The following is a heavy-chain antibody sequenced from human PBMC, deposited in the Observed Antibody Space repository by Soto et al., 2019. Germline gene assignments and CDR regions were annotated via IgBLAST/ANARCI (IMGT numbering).Heavy chain of an antibody. V-gene: IGHV3-9*01. CDR3: AKDKGSGYDGFAY. Sequence: GGSLRLSCAASGFTFSSYAMHWVRQAPGKGLEWVSGISWNSGSIGYADSVKGRFTISRDNAKNSLYLQMNSLRAEDTALYYCAKDKGSGYDGFAYWGQGTLVTVSS. CDR1: GFTFSSYA. J-gene: IGHJ4*02. D-gene: IGHD5-12*01. CDR2: ISWNSGSI.